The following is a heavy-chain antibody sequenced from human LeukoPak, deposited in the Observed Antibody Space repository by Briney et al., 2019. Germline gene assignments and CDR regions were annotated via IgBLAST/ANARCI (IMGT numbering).Heavy chain of an antibody. V-gene: IGHV4-59*01. J-gene: IGHJ4*02. CDR3: ARDDSSTLDY. D-gene: IGHD2-2*01. Sequence: SETLSLTCTVSGGSISSYYWSWIRQPPGKGLERIGYIYYSGSTNYNPSLKSRVTISVDTSKNQFSLKLSSVTAADTAVYYCARDDSSTLDYWGQGTLVTVSS. CDR2: IYYSGST. CDR1: GGSISSYY.